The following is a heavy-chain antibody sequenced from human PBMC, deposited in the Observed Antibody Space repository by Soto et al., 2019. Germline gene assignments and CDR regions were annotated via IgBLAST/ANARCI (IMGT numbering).Heavy chain of an antibody. V-gene: IGHV1-2*04. Sequence: RASVKVSCKSSGYVFTGYYMHWVRQAPGQGLEWLGWINPISGDTKYAQKFQGWVTMTRDTSSNTVYMELTRLRSDDTAVYYCARDYGAAAGTSLNWFDPWGQGTLVTVSS. J-gene: IGHJ5*02. CDR3: ARDYGAAAGTSLNWFDP. CDR2: INPISGDT. D-gene: IGHD6-13*01. CDR1: GYVFTGYY.